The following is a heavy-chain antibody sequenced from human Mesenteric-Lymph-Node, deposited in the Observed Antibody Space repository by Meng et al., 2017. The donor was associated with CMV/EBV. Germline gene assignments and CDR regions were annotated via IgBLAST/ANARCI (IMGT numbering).Heavy chain of an antibody. CDR1: GASINSISYF. Sequence: SETLSLTCTVSGASINSISYFWGWIRQTPGKGLEWIGSMYYDGRTYVSPSLKSRVTISVDTSKNQFSLKLSSVTAADTAVYYCARDSSGFGELLDYWGQGTLVTVSS. J-gene: IGHJ4*02. CDR3: ARDSSGFGELLDY. V-gene: IGHV4-39*07. D-gene: IGHD3-10*01. CDR2: MYYDGRT.